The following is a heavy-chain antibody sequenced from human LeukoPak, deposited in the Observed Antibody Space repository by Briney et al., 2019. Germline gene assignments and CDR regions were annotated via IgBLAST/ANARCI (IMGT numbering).Heavy chain of an antibody. J-gene: IGHJ4*02. Sequence: QPGRSLRPSCVASGFTFSMCGMHWVRQAPGKGLEGVAVSSYDGSSNYYADSVKGLSTISRDNYKDTLSLQMNSLTGEDTAVYYCAKGLRDFSWLPSFDSWGEGALVTVCS. V-gene: IGHV3-30*18. D-gene: IGHD3-9*01. CDR3: AKGLRDFSWLPSFDS. CDR2: SSYDGSSN. CDR1: GFTFSMCG.